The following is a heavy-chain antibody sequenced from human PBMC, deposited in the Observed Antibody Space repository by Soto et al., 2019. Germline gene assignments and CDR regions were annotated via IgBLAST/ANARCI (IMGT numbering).Heavy chain of an antibody. J-gene: IGHJ6*02. CDR3: ARAPPGPAPRWGV. V-gene: IGHV4-30-2*01. CDR1: NGSISSGGYS. Sequence: SETLSLTXTVSNGSISSGGYSWSWIRQTPGKGLEWIGYIYPTGKTYYNPSLKNRATLSIDTSQNQFSLQLTSATAADTAVYYCARAPPGPAPRWGVWGHGTTVTVSS. D-gene: IGHD3-16*01. CDR2: IYPTGKT.